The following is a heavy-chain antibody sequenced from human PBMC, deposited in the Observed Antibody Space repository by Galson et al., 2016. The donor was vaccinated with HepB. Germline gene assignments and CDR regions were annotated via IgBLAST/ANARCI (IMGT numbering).Heavy chain of an antibody. V-gene: IGHV1-69*06. CDR2: IIPIFETP. J-gene: IGHJ4*02. Sequence: SVKVSCKASGGTFSSYAISWVRQAPGQGLEWMGGIIPIFETPNYAQRFQDRVTISADKSTNTVYMELSSLRSDDTAVYYCARARYSDSWNFDFWGQGTLVTVSS. CDR1: GGTFSSYA. D-gene: IGHD5-12*01. CDR3: ARARYSDSWNFDF.